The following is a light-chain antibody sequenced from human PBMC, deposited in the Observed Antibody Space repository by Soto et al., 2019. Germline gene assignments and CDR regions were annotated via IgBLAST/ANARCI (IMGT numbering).Light chain of an antibody. CDR2: EVS. V-gene: IGLV2-14*01. Sequence: QSALTQPASVSGSPGQSITISCTGTSSDVGGYSHVSWYQQHPGKAPKLMIYEVSNRPSGVSNRFSGSKSGNTASLTISGLQAEDEADYYCSSYTSSSTRVFGGGTKLTVL. CDR3: SSYTSSSTRV. CDR1: SSDVGGYSH. J-gene: IGLJ3*02.